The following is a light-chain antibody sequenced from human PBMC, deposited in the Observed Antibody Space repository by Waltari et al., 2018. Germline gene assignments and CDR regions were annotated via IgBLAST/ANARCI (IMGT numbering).Light chain of an antibody. CDR2: DVT. J-gene: IGLJ1*01. CDR3: YSYTGHDTPYV. V-gene: IGLV2-11*01. Sequence: QSALPQPRSVSGSPGQSVTIYCTGTSSDVGRYNYVSWYQQHPGKAPKLMIYDVTKRPSGCPDRFSGSKSGNTASLTSSGLQAEDEADYYCYSYTGHDTPYVFGTGTKVTVL. CDR1: SSDVGRYNY.